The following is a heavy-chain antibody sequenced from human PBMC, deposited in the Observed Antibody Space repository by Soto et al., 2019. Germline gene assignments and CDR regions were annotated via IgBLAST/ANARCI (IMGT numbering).Heavy chain of an antibody. V-gene: IGHV2-5*02. J-gene: IGHJ3*01. CDR2: IHWDDNE. CDR1: GFSLSTSGVG. Sequence: QITLKESGPTQVQPTQTLTLTCTFSGFSLSTSGVGVAWIRQPPGKALEFLALIHWDDNERYRSSLTSRLTIRKDTSKNQVVLTMSNVDPVDTATYYCAHLLWFGDGALDVWGQGKMVTVSS. D-gene: IGHD3-10*01. CDR3: AHLLWFGDGALDV.